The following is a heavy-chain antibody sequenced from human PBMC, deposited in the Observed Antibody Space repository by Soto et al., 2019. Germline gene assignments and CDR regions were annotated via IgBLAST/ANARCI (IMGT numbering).Heavy chain of an antibody. J-gene: IGHJ4*02. CDR2: VYYRGRS. CDR1: GGSVTSSSCY. D-gene: IGHD4-17*01. CDR3: VSQRTTVPTQAYFDY. Sequence: SETLSLTCTVSGGSVTSSSCYWGWIRQSPGKGLEWIGSVYYRGRSYSKSSVKSRVTISVDTSKNRFSLSLNSVTASDTAVYFCVSQRTTVPTQAYFDYWGPGALVTVYS. V-gene: IGHV4-39*01.